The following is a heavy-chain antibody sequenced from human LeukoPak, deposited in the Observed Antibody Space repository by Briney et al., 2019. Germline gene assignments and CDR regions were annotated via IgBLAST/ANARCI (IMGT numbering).Heavy chain of an antibody. Sequence: ASVKVSCKASGYTFTAYYMHWVRQAPGQGLEWMGWINANSGGTDYAQKFQGRVTMTRDTSISTAYMELSRLRSDDTAVYYCARACGYDSKRTNYFDYWGQGALVIVSS. D-gene: IGHD5-12*01. CDR1: GYTFTAYY. CDR2: INANSGGT. CDR3: ARACGYDSKRTNYFDY. V-gene: IGHV1-2*02. J-gene: IGHJ4*02.